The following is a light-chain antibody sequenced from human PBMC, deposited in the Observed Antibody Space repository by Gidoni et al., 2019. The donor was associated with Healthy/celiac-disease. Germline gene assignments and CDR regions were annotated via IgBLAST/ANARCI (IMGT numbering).Light chain of an antibody. V-gene: IGKV1-9*01. CDR1: QGIISY. Sequence: DIQLTQSPSFLSASVGDRVTITCRASQGIISYLAWYQQKPGKAPKLLIYAASTLQSGVPSRFSGSGSGTEFTLTISSLQPEDFATYYCQQLNSYPPSITFGQGTRLEIK. CDR2: AAS. J-gene: IGKJ5*01. CDR3: QQLNSYPPSIT.